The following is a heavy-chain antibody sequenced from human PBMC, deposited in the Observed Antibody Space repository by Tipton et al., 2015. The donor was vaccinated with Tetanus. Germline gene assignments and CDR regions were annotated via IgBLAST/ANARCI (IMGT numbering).Heavy chain of an antibody. J-gene: IGHJ5*02. CDR3: AKPVSSLFEGFPSRSSPP. Sequence: SLRLSCEASGFTFSDSAVSWVRQAPGKGLEWVSVFNGGVSGIHYAGGGTYYADSGNGRFTVPRDNSKNKVYLQMNSLRAGDTAVYYCAKPVSSLFEGFPSRSSPPWGQGPVVIVSS. V-gene: IGHV3-23*01. CDR2: FNGGVSGIHYAGGGT. D-gene: IGHD3-3*01. CDR1: GFTFSDSA.